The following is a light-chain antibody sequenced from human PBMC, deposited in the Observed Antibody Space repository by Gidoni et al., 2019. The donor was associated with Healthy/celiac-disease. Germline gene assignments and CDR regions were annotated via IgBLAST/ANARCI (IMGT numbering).Light chain of an antibody. CDR1: QSVSSY. J-gene: IGKJ1*01. V-gene: IGKV3-11*01. CDR3: QQRSNWHPWT. CDR2: DAS. Sequence: IVLTQSPATLSLSPGERATLSCRASQSVSSYLAWYQQKPGQAARHLIYDASNRATGIPARFSGSGSGTDDTITISSREHEDDAVYYCQQRSNWHPWTFGQGTKVEIK.